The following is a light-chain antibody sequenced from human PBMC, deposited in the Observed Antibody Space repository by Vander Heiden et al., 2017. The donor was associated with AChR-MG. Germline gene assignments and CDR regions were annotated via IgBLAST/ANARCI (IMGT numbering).Light chain of an antibody. CDR1: RSNIGSNY. J-gene: IGLJ2*01. Sequence: QSVLTQPPSASGTPGQRVTISCSGSRSNIGSNYVYWCQHLPGTAPKLLIYRDDRRPSGVPDRFSGSKSGASASLAISGLRSDEEADYYCAAWDDSLSVVFGGGTKLTVL. CDR2: RDD. V-gene: IGLV1-47*01. CDR3: AAWDDSLSVV.